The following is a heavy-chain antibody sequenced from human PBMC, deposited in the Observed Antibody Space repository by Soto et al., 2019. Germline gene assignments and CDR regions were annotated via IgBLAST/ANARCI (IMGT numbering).Heavy chain of an antibody. V-gene: IGHV1-8*02. CDR2: MNPNSGNT. CDR3: AMIMVYGDYFAH. CDR1: GYTFTSYD. J-gene: IGHJ5*02. D-gene: IGHD2-8*01. Sequence: ASVKVSCKASGYTFTSYDINWVRQAPGQGLEWMGWMNPNSGNTGYAQKFQGRVTMTRNTSINTAYMELSSLRSEETAVYYCAMIMVYGDYFAHWGQGTMVTVSS.